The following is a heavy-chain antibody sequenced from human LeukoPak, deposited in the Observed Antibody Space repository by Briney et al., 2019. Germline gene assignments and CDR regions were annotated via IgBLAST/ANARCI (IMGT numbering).Heavy chain of an antibody. CDR3: ARDWLGIVGATPFHFDY. J-gene: IGHJ4*02. V-gene: IGHV3-48*04. D-gene: IGHD1-26*01. Sequence: QSGGSLRLSCAVSGFTFVSHAMNWVRQAPGKGLEWISFINHYGTIVYYADSVKGRFTISRDNAKNSLYLQMNSLRAEDTAVYYCARDWLGIVGATPFHFDYWGQGTLVTVSS. CDR1: GFTFVSHA. CDR2: INHYGTIV.